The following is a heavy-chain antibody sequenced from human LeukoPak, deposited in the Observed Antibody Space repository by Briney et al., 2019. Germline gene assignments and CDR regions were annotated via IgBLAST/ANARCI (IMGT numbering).Heavy chain of an antibody. CDR3: AKHWQYYYDSSGYLQH. CDR2: ISGDGGST. V-gene: IGHV3-43*02. Sequence: GGSLRLSCAASGFTFDDYAMHWVRQAPGKGLEWVSLISGDGGSTYYADSVKGRFTISRDNSKNSLYLQMNSLRTEDTALYYCAKHWQYYYDSSGYLQHWGQGTLVTVSS. D-gene: IGHD3-22*01. J-gene: IGHJ1*01. CDR1: GFTFDDYA.